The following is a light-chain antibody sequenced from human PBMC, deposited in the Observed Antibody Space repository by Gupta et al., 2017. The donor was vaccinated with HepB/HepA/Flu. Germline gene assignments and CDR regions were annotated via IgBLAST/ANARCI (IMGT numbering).Light chain of an antibody. CDR2: NNF. CDR3: QSVDNSRGGVCV. Sequence: SLLPPPPSVSRAPGQSFTISCTGSNSNIEGNYDVHWYQQLPGTAPRLLIYNNFDRPSGGPDRFSAAKYGTSASLAITGLQAEEEGDYYCQSVDNSRGGVCVFGGGTKVTVL. J-gene: IGLJ2*01. CDR1: NSNIEGNYD. V-gene: IGLV1-40*02.